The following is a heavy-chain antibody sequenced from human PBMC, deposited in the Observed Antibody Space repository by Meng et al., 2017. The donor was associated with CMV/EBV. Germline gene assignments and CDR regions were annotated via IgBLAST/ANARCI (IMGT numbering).Heavy chain of an antibody. CDR2: IYYSGST. CDR3: ARDNRRGGVDY. J-gene: IGHJ4*02. D-gene: IGHD3-3*01. Sequence: QLQESGPGLAKPSQTLSYTCTVSAGSISIGDYYWSWIRQPPGKGLEWIGYIYYSGSTYYNPSLKSRVTISVDTSKNQFSLKLSSVTAADTAVYYCARDNRRGGVDYWGQGTLVTVSS. CDR1: AGSISIGDYY. V-gene: IGHV4-30-4*08.